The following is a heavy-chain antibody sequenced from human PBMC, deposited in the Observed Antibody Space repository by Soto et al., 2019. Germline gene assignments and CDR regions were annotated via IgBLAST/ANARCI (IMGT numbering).Heavy chain of an antibody. CDR3: VVYMVRAVYYYYYGMVV. CDR2: IYPGESDT. V-gene: IGHV5-51*01. J-gene: IGHJ6*02. Sequence: GEPLKSSCHGSGYSFTSYRISWVRQMPGKVLELMVLIYPGESDTRYRPSFQGQVTISADKSISTDYLQWSSLKASDPSLYYCVVYMVRAVYYYYYGMVVWGQGTTVTVSS. CDR1: GYSFTSYR. D-gene: IGHD3-10*01.